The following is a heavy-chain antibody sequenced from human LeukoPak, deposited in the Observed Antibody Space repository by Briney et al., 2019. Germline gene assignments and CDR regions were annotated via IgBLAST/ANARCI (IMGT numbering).Heavy chain of an antibody. Sequence: RGGSLRLSCAASGFTFNSYAMGWVRQAPGTGLEWVSTISSSSGDTYYADSVKGRLTVSRDNSKNTLYLQMNSLRAEDTAVYYCAKAPLAAAGGYWGQGTLVTVSS. CDR2: ISSSSGDT. CDR1: GFTFNSYA. V-gene: IGHV3-23*01. D-gene: IGHD6-13*01. J-gene: IGHJ4*02. CDR3: AKAPLAAAGGY.